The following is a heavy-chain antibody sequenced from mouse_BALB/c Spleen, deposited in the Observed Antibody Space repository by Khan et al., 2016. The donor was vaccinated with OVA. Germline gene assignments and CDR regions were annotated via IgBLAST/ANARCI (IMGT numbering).Heavy chain of an antibody. CDR3: TRGIYYYGSSYNY. V-gene: IGHV6-6*02. J-gene: IGHJ2*01. Sequence: EVKLEESGGGLVQPGGSMKLSCVASGFTFSNYWMNWVRQSPEKGLEWVAEIRLKSNNYATHYAESVKGRFTISRDDSKSSVYLQMHNLRAEDTCIYYCTRGIYYYGSSYNYWGQGTTLTVSS. D-gene: IGHD1-1*01. CDR2: IRLKSNNYAT. CDR1: GFTFSNYW.